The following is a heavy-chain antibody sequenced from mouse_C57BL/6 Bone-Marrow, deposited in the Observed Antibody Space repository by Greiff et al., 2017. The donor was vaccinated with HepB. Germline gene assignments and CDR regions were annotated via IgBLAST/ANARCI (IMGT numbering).Heavy chain of an antibody. CDR3: ARYNPSLGQFSY. CDR2: IRNKANGYTT. CDR1: GFTFTDYY. D-gene: IGHD4-1*01. V-gene: IGHV7-3*01. J-gene: IGHJ3*01. Sequence: EVKVVESGGGLVQPGGSLSLSCAASGFTFTDYYLSWVRPPPGKALEWLGFIRNKANGYTTEYSASVKGRFTISRENSQSILSLQMNALIAEDSATYYCARYNPSLGQFSYWGQGTLVTVSA.